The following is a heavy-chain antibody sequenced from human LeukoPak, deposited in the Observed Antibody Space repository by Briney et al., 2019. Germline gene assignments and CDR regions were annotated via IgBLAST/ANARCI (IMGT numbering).Heavy chain of an antibody. CDR3: ARCRSDYRTVDP. Sequence: SQTLSLTCTVSGDSISSGSYFWSWIRQPAGKGLEWIGRIYTSGSTNYNPSLKSRVTISVDTSKNQFSLKLSFVTAADTAVYYCARCRSDYRTVDPWGQGTLVSVSS. CDR2: IYTSGST. V-gene: IGHV4-61*02. J-gene: IGHJ5*02. CDR1: GDSISSGSYF. D-gene: IGHD4-11*01.